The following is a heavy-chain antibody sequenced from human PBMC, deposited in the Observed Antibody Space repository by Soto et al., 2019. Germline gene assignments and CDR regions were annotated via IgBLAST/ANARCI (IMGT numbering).Heavy chain of an antibody. Sequence: GASVKVSCKASGYTFTSYAMHWVRQAPGQRLEWMGWINAGNGNTKYSQKFQGRVTITRDTSASTAYMELSSLRSEDTAVYYCARGGRRCSGGSCYTTAFDYWGQGTLVTVSS. V-gene: IGHV1-3*01. CDR1: GYTFTSYA. CDR2: INAGNGNT. D-gene: IGHD2-15*01. CDR3: ARGGRRCSGGSCYTTAFDY. J-gene: IGHJ4*02.